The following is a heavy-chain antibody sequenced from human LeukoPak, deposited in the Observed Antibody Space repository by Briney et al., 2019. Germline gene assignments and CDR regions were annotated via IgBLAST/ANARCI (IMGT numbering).Heavy chain of an antibody. Sequence: APVKVSCKASGYTFTSYDINWVRQATGQGLEWMGWMNANSGNTGYAQKFQGRVTITRNTSISTAYMELSSLRSEDTAVYYCARTDCSSTSCPSGDAFDIWGQGTMVTVSS. CDR3: ARTDCSSTSCPSGDAFDI. D-gene: IGHD2-2*01. J-gene: IGHJ3*02. CDR1: GYTFTSYD. V-gene: IGHV1-8*03. CDR2: MNANSGNT.